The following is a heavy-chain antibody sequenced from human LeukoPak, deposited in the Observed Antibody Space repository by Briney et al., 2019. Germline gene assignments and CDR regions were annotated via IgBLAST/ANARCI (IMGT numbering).Heavy chain of an antibody. CDR3: ASSRSSSSEIDY. V-gene: IGHV4-4*02. CDR1: GGSISSSNW. J-gene: IGHJ4*02. D-gene: IGHD6-13*01. Sequence: SGTLSLTCAVSGGSISSSNWWSWVRQPPGKGLEWIGEIYHSGSTNYNPSLKSRVTISVDKSKNQFSLKLSSVSAADTAVYYCASSRSSSSEIDYWGQGTLVTVSS. CDR2: IYHSGST.